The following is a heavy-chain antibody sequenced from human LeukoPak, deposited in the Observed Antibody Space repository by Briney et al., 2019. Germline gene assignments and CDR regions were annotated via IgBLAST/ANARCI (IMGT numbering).Heavy chain of an antibody. CDR1: GFTFSNYG. CDR2: TSSSGNNV. CDR3: ARESREASIPDY. J-gene: IGHJ4*02. Sequence: PGGSLRLSCAASGFTFSNYGMHWVRQAPGKGLDWVSYTSSSGNNVHYADSVKGRFTISRDNAKNSLFLQMNSLRAEDTAVYYCARESREASIPDYWGQGTLVTVSS. V-gene: IGHV3-48*01.